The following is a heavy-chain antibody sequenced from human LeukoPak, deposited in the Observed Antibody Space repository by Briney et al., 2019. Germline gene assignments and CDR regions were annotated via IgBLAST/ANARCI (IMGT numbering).Heavy chain of an antibody. J-gene: IGHJ4*02. D-gene: IGHD1/OR15-1a*01. CDR2: IANDGGST. V-gene: IGHV3-23*01. CDR3: AKSHSVEQRGYFDY. CDR1: GFTFTTYA. Sequence: PAGSLRLSCAASGFTFTTYATSWVRQAPGKGLEWDSTIANDGGSTYYADSVKGRFTISRDNSKNTVYLQMNSLRAEDMAVYYCAKSHSVEQRGYFDYWGQGTLVPVSS.